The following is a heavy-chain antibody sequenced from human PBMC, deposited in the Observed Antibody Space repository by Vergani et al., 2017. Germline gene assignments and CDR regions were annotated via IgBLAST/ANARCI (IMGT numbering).Heavy chain of an antibody. J-gene: IGHJ3*02. CDR2: ISHIGST. D-gene: IGHD2-15*01. V-gene: IGHV4-4*03. CDR3: ARDPKSYCSGGSCFSVWGAFDI. CDR1: GDSFRSNKW. Sequence: QVQLQESGPGLVKPPGTLSLTCAVSGDSFRSNKWWTWVRQSPGKTLEWIEEISHIGSTNYNPSLKGRVTLSLDTSKNLFSLRLSSVTAADTAVYYCARDPKSYCSGGSCFSVWGAFDIWGRGTTVTVSS.